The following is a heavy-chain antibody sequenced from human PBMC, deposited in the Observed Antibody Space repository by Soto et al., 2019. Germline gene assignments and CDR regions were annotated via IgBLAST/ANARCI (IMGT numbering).Heavy chain of an antibody. CDR1: GFTVSSNY. Sequence: EVQLVESGGGLVQPGGSLRLSCAASGFTVSSNYMSWVRQAPGKGLEWVSVIYSGGSTYYADSVKGRFTISRDNSKNTLFFQKNGLRAEDTVVYSGASTLYGPGSYYNSYPPLYWGQGTLVTVSS. V-gene: IGHV3-66*01. CDR3: ASTLYGPGSYYNSYPPLY. CDR2: IYSGGST. D-gene: IGHD3-10*01. J-gene: IGHJ4*02.